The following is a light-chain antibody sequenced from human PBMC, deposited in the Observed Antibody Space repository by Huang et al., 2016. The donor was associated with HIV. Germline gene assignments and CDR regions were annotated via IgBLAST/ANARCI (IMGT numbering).Light chain of an antibody. J-gene: IGKJ3*01. Sequence: DIQMTQSPSSLSAFVGDSVTITCQASQDVNIHLNWYQQKPGKGPKLLIYTTSTLYSGVPSRFSGSGSGTDFTLTINSLQPEDSATYFCQQSYSSPRVTFGPGTKINI. CDR3: QQSYSSPRVT. V-gene: IGKV1-39*01. CDR2: TTS. CDR1: QDVNIH.